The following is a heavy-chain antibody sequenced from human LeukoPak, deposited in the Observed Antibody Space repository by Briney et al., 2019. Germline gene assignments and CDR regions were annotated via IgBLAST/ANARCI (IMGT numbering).Heavy chain of an antibody. CDR3: ARELPYGSGSYLGYNWFDP. V-gene: IGHV4-34*01. D-gene: IGHD3-10*01. CDR1: GGSFSGYY. CDR2: INHSGST. Sequence: SETLSLICAVYGGSFSGYYWSWIRQPPGKGLEWIGEINHSGSTNYNPSLKSRVTISVDTSKNQLSLKLSSVTAADTAVYYCARELPYGSGSYLGYNWFDPWGQGTLVTVSS. J-gene: IGHJ5*02.